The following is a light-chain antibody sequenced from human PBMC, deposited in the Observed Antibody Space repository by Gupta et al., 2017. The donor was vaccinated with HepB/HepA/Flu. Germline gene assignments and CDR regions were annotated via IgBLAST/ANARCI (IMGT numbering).Light chain of an antibody. J-gene: IGLJ3*02. CDR3: GADHGSGSNFPRV. Sequence: QPVLPQPPSPSPSLGPSLPHTCTLSRGYSNYKVDWYQQRPGKGPRLVMRVGTGGIVGYKGHGIPDPFPVCGSGLDRYLTIKNIQEEDESDDHCGADHGSGSNFPRVFGGGTKLTVL. CDR1: RGYSNYK. CDR2: VGTGGIVG. V-gene: IGLV9-49*01.